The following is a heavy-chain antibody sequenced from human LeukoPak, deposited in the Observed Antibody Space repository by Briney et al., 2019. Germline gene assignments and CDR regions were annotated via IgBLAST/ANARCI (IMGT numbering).Heavy chain of an antibody. D-gene: IGHD1-26*01. J-gene: IGHJ4*02. CDR2: ISDDGINK. CDR3: ARATTLLDY. CDR1: GFTFSSYV. V-gene: IGHV3-30-3*01. Sequence: GGSLRLSCAASGFTFSSYVMHWVRQAPGKGLEWVAVISDDGINKYYADSVKGRFTISRDNSKSALFLQLNSLRAEDTAVYYCARATTLLDYWGQGTLVTVSS.